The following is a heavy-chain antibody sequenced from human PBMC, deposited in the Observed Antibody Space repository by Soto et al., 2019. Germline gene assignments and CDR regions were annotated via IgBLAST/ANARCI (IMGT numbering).Heavy chain of an antibody. Sequence: ASVKVSCKASGYTFTSYGISWVRQAPGQGLEWMGWISAYNGNTNYAQKLQGRVTMTTDTSTSTAYMELRSLRSDDTAVYYCARNDDYGDYAAEDFDYWGQGTLVTVSS. CDR3: ARNDDYGDYAAEDFDY. D-gene: IGHD4-17*01. V-gene: IGHV1-18*01. J-gene: IGHJ4*02. CDR1: GYTFTSYG. CDR2: ISAYNGNT.